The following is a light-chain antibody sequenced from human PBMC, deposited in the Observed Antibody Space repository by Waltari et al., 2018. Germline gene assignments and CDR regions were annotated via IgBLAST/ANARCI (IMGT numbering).Light chain of an antibody. CDR2: QDT. Sequence: SYELTQPPSVSVSPGQTASITCSGDILGHKYASWYQQKPGQSPLLVIYQDTKRHSGIPERFSGSKSGNAATLTISGTQAMDEADYYCQALGTGAWVFGGGTKLTVL. J-gene: IGLJ3*02. CDR3: QALGTGAWV. CDR1: ILGHKY. V-gene: IGLV3-1*01.